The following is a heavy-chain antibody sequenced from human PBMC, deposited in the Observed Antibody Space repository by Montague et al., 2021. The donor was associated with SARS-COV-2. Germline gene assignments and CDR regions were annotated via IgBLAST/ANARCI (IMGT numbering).Heavy chain of an antibody. CDR3: ARPLVRGVPKAFDI. CDR2: SGTT. J-gene: IGHJ3*02. V-gene: IGHV4-39*01. Sequence: SGTTFINPSLESRVTISVDASKNQFSLNLTSVTAADTAVYYCARPLVRGVPKAFDIWGQVALV. D-gene: IGHD3-10*01.